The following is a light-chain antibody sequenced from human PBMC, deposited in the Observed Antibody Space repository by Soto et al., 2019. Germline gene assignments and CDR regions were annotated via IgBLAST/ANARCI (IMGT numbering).Light chain of an antibody. CDR1: QSVSRSY. Sequence: EIVLTQSPGTLSWSAGERATLSWGASQSVSRSYLAWYQQKNGQAPRLLIHGASSRATGIPDRFTGSGYGTDFNLTISRLEPEDFAVYYCQQYGSSPITFGQGTRLEI. J-gene: IGKJ5*01. CDR3: QQYGSSPIT. V-gene: IGKV3-20*01. CDR2: GAS.